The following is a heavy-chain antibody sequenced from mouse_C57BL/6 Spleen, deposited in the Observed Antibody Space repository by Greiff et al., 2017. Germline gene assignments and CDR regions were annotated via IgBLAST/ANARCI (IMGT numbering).Heavy chain of an antibody. CDR2: INPNNGGT. J-gene: IGHJ1*03. D-gene: IGHD1-1*01. Sequence: EVQLQQSGPELVKPGASVKIPCKASGYTFTDYNMDWVKQSHGKSLEWIGDINPNNGGTIYNQKFKGKATLTVDKSSSTAYMELRSLTSEDTAVYYCARYDYYGSSSVHWSFDVWGTGTTVTVSS. CDR3: ARYDYYGSSSVHWSFDV. CDR1: GYTFTDYN. V-gene: IGHV1-18*01.